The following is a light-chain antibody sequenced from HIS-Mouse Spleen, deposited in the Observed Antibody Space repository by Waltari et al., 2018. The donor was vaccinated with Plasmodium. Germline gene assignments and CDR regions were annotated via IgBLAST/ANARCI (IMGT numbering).Light chain of an antibody. CDR1: ALPKKH. CDR3: YSTDSSGNHRV. V-gene: IGLV3-10*01. CDR2: EDS. Sequence: SYELTQPPSVSVSPGQTARNTCPGDALPKKHAYWYQQKSGQAPVLVIYEDSKRPSGIPERFSGSSSGTMATLTISGAQVEDEADYYCYSTDSSGNHRVFGGGTKLTVL. J-gene: IGLJ3*02.